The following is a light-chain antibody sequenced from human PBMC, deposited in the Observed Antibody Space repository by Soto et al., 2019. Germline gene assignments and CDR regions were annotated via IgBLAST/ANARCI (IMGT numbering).Light chain of an antibody. Sequence: QSVLTQPPSASETPGQRITISCSGSRSNIGSNSVYWYQQLSGTAPKLLIYTNSQRPSGVPERFSGAKSGTSASLAISGLRPEDEADYYCATWDDSLRIWVFGGGTKVTVL. V-gene: IGLV1-47*02. CDR2: TNS. CDR3: ATWDDSLRIWV. CDR1: RSNIGSNS. J-gene: IGLJ3*02.